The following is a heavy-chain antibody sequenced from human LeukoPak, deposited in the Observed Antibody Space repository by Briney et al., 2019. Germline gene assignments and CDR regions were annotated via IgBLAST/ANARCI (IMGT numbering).Heavy chain of an antibody. CDR2: IRSKTSTGTT. J-gene: IGHJ4*02. CDR1: GFTFGDYA. CDR3: TRALRIAVAGTQYYFDF. D-gene: IGHD6-19*01. V-gene: IGHV3-49*04. Sequence: RCLSLSCTVSGFTFGDYAMSWVRQAPGKGLGWVGLIRSKTSTGTTDYAASVKGRFTVSRDDSKGIAYLQMNSLTTEDTAVYYCTRALRIAVAGTQYYFDFWGQGTLVTASS.